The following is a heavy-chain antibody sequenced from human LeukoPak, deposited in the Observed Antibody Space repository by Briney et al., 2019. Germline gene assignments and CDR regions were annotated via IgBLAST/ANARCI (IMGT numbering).Heavy chain of an antibody. J-gene: IGHJ6*02. CDR2: INHSGST. CDR1: GGSFGDFY. CDR3: ARGVQRGYYGMDV. V-gene: IGHV4-34*01. D-gene: IGHD6-25*01. Sequence: SETLSLTCAVSGGSFGDFYWSWIRQPPGKGLEWIGEINHSGSTNYNPSLKSRVTISVDTSKNQFSLKLSSVTAADTAVYYCARGVQRGYYGMDVWGQGTTVTVSS.